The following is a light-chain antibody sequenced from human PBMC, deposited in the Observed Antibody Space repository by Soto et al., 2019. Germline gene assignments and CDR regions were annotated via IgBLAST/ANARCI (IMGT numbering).Light chain of an antibody. J-gene: IGLJ2*01. CDR1: SSDVGGYNY. Sequence: QSALTQPASVSGSPGQSITISCTGTSSDVGGYNYVSWYQQHPGKAPKLMIYDVSNRPSGVSNRFSGSKSGNTASLTISGLQAEDDADYYCSSYTSSSTPSFGGGTQLTVL. CDR2: DVS. V-gene: IGLV2-14*01. CDR3: SSYTSSSTPS.